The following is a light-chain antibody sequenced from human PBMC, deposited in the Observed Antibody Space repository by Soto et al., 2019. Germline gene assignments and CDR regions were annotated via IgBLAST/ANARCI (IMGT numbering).Light chain of an antibody. CDR1: QTISSW. V-gene: IGKV1-5*03. J-gene: IGKJ1*01. CDR3: QNYNSYSEE. CDR2: KAS. Sequence: DIQMTHSPCTLSGSVGERVTITCRASQTISSWLAWYQQKPGKAPKLLIYKASTLKSGVPSRFSGSGSGTDFTLTISSLQPEDFATYYCQNYNSYSEEFGQGTKVDIK.